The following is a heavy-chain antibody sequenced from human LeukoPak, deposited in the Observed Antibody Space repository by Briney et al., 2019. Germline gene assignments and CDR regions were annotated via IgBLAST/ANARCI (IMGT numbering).Heavy chain of an antibody. CDR3: ARDGSSGWYVDLDY. CDR1: GYTFTSYG. J-gene: IGHJ4*02. V-gene: IGHV1-18*01. CDR2: ISAYNGNT. Sequence: GASVKVSCKASGYTFTSYGISWVRQAPGQGLEWMGWISAYNGNTNYAQRLQGRVTMTTDTSTSTACMELRSLRSDDTAVYYCARDGSSGWYVDLDYWGQGTLVTVSS. D-gene: IGHD6-19*01.